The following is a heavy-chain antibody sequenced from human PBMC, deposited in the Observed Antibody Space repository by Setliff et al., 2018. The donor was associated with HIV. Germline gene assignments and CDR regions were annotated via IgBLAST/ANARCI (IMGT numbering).Heavy chain of an antibody. CDR1: GDSVSRYG. Sequence: SVKVSCKASGDSVSRYGLSWVRQAPGQGLEWMGGINPMYGTSDYAQKFQGRLTLTADESANTVYMELSSLRSDDTAVYFCARGALLAVFDFDHWGHGTLVTVSS. J-gene: IGHJ4*01. V-gene: IGHV1-69*13. CDR3: ARGALLAVFDFDH. CDR2: INPMYGTS. D-gene: IGHD3-10*01.